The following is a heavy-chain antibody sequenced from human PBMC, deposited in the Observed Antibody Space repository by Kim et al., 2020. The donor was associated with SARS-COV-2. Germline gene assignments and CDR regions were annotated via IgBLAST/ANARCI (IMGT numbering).Heavy chain of an antibody. V-gene: IGHV1-3*01. CDR2: INAGNGNT. CDR1: GYTFTSYA. D-gene: IGHD5-12*01. CDR3: ARKVWAGNIVATPFDY. Sequence: ASVKVSCKASGYTFTSYAMHWVRQAPGQRLEWMGWINAGNGNTKYSQKFQGRVTITRDTSASTAYMELSSLRSEDTAVYYCARKVWAGNIVATPFDYWGQGTLVTVSS. J-gene: IGHJ4*02.